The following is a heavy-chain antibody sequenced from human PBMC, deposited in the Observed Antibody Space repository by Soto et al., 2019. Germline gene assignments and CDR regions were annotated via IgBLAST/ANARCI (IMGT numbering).Heavy chain of an antibody. Sequence: PWGSLRISCASSDFTVSSNYMSWVRQAPGKGLEWVSVIYSGGSTYYADSVKGRFTISRDNSKNTLYLQMRSLRAEDTAVYYCARQIPGRDGSNYDAFDIWGQGTMVTVSS. J-gene: IGHJ3*02. CDR1: DFTVSSNY. D-gene: IGHD2-15*01. CDR3: ARQIPGRDGSNYDAFDI. V-gene: IGHV3-53*01. CDR2: IYSGGST.